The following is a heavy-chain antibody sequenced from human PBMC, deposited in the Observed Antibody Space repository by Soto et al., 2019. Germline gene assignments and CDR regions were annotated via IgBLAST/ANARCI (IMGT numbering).Heavy chain of an antibody. CDR1: GYTFTSYY. CDR3: ARVSSWSCFDY. CDR2: INPSGGST. V-gene: IGHV1-46*01. Sequence: QVQLVQSGAEVKKPGASVKVSCKASGYTFTSYYMHWVRQAPGQGLEWMGIINPSGGSTSYAQKFRGRVTIARDTSTSTVYMELSSLRSEDTAVYYCARVSSWSCFDYWGQGTLVTVSS. D-gene: IGHD6-13*01. J-gene: IGHJ4*02.